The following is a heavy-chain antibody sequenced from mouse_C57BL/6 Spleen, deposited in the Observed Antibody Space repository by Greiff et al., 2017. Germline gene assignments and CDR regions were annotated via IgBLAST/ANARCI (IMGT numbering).Heavy chain of an antibody. CDR3: ARSPVLGAMDY. D-gene: IGHD4-1*01. CDR1: GYTFPSYW. Sequence: VQLQQPGAELVKPGASVKLSCKASGYTFPSYWMHWVKQRPGQGLEWIGMIHPNSGSTNYNEKFKSKATLTVDKSSSTAYMQLSSLTSEDSAVYYGARSPVLGAMDYWGQGTSVTVSS. CDR2: IHPNSGST. V-gene: IGHV1-64*01. J-gene: IGHJ4*01.